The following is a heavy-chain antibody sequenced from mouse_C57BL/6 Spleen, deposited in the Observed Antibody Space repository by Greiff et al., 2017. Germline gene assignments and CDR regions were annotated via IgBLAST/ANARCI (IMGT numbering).Heavy chain of an antibody. D-gene: IGHD5-1*01. CDR3: AREGDEYAWFAY. Sequence: VQLQQPGTELVKPGASVKLSCKASGYTFTSYWMHWVKQRPGQGLEWIGNIKPSNGGTNYNEQFKSQATLTVDKASRTAYMQSSSLTSEDSAVYYCAREGDEYAWFAYWGQGTLVTVSA. V-gene: IGHV1-53*01. CDR1: GYTFTSYW. CDR2: IKPSNGGT. J-gene: IGHJ3*01.